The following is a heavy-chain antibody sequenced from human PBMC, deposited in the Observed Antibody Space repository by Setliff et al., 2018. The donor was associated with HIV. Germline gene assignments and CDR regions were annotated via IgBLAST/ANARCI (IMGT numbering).Heavy chain of an antibody. V-gene: IGHV1-18*01. CDR2: INGYNSKT. CDR3: AREAPRYASGAFDF. CDR1: GYNFNNFG. D-gene: IGHD3-10*01. J-gene: IGHJ3*01. Sequence: ASVKVSCKSSGYNFNNFGVSWVRQAPGQGLGWLGYINGYNSKTRYSPRLQGRLTLTTDTSTNTVYLELRSLISDDTAIYYCAREAPRYASGAFDFWGQGTMVTVSS.